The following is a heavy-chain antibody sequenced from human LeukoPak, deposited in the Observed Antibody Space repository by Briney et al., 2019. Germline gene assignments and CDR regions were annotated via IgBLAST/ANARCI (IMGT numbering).Heavy chain of an antibody. CDR2: ISYSGST. CDR3: ARSSGGSHFDY. D-gene: IGHD1-26*01. CDR1: GGSISSYY. J-gene: IGHJ4*02. V-gene: IGHV4-59*01. Sequence: SETLSLTCTVSGGSISSYYWSWIRQSPKKGLEWIGYISYSGSTNYSPSLKSRVTISVDTSKNQFSLKLSSVTAADTAVYYCARSSGGSHFDYWGQGTLVTVSS.